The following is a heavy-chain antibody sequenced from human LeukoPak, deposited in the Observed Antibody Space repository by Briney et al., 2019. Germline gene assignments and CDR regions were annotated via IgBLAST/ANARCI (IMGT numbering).Heavy chain of an antibody. V-gene: IGHV1-2*06. J-gene: IGHJ4*02. CDR3: ARRFRDSKTYSFDY. Sequence: GASVKVSCKASGYTFMSYYIYWMRQAPGQGPEWLGRINTNSGATKYAQKSRDRVTMTRDTSTNTVCMELSGLTPDDTAVYYCARRFRDSKTYSFDYWGQGSLVTVS. CDR1: GYTFMSYY. D-gene: IGHD3-22*01. CDR2: INTNSGAT.